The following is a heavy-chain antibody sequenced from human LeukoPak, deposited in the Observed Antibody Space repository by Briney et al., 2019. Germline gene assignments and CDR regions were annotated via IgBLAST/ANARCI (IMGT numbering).Heavy chain of an antibody. CDR1: GASISSSSYY. V-gene: IGHV4-39*02. CDR2: IYYSGNT. CDR3: ARDKHQSGSSGWYEFDY. D-gene: IGHD6-19*01. Sequence: SVTLSLTCTVSGASISSSSYYWGWIRQPPGKGLEWIGSIYYSGNTYYNPSLKSRVTISVDTSKNQFSLKLSSVTAADTALYYCARDKHQSGSSGWYEFDYWGQGTLVTVSS. J-gene: IGHJ4*02.